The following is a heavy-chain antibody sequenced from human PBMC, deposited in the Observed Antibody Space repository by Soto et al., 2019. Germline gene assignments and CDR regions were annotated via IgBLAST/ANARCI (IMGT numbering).Heavy chain of an antibody. V-gene: IGHV3-33*08. Sequence: GGSLRLSCAASGFTFSSYGMHWVRQAPGKGLEWVALIWFDGSNKYYADSVKGRFTISRDNSKNTLYLQMNSLRAEDTAVYYCASSLRGVNPFDYWGQGALVTVSS. CDR1: GFTFSSYG. CDR3: ASSLRGVNPFDY. J-gene: IGHJ4*02. CDR2: IWFDGSNK. D-gene: IGHD3-10*01.